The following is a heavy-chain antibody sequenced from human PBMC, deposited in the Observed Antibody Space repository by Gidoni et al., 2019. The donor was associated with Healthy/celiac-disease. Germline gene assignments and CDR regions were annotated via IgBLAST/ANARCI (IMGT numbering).Heavy chain of an antibody. Sequence: EVQLLESGGGLVQPGGSLRLSCAASGFTFSRYAMSWVRQAPGKGLEWVSSISGSGGSTYYADSVKGRFTISRDNSKNTLYLQMNSLRAEDTAVYYCAKDLGYSSSSECFDYWGQGTLVTVSS. CDR1: GFTFSRYA. J-gene: IGHJ4*02. CDR3: AKDLGYSSSSECFDY. V-gene: IGHV3-23*01. CDR2: ISGSGGST. D-gene: IGHD6-6*01.